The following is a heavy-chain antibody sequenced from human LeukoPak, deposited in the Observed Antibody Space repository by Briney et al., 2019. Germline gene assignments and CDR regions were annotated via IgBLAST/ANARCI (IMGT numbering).Heavy chain of an antibody. V-gene: IGHV1-46*01. CDR3: AREGGGGIDIEPSFDY. D-gene: IGHD2-15*01. J-gene: IGHJ4*02. Sequence: ASVKVSCKASGYTFTSYYMHWVRQAPGRGLEWMGTINPSGGSTGYAQKFQGRVTMTRDTSTSTVYMELSSLRSEDTAVYYCAREGGGGIDIEPSFDYWGQGTLVTVSS. CDR2: INPSGGST. CDR1: GYTFTSYY.